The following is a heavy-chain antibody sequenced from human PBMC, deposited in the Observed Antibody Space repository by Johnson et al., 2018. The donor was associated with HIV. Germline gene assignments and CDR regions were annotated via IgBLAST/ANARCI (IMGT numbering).Heavy chain of an antibody. D-gene: IGHD1-7*01. J-gene: IGHJ3*02. CDR3: AKDRGSPGTPAGFDI. CDR1: EFTVNTNY. CDR2: IYSGGST. V-gene: IGHV3-66*01. Sequence: VQLVESGGGLVQPGGSLRLSCAASEFTVNTNYITWVRQAPGKGLAWVSVIYSGGSTYYADSVKGRFTISRDNSKNTLYLQIYSLRAEDTAVYYCAKDRGSPGTPAGFDIWGQGTMVTVSS.